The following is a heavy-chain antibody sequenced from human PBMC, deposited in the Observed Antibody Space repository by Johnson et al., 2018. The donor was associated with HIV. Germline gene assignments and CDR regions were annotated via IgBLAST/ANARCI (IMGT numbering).Heavy chain of an antibody. CDR2: IKQDGNEK. CDR1: GFSFSSYW. J-gene: IGHJ3*02. Sequence: VQLVESGGGVVQPGRSLRLSCAASGFSFSSYWMSWVRQAPGKGLQWVANIKQDGNEKYYVDSVKGRFSISRDNAKNSLHLQMNSRRAEDTAVYYCAREGWNSSSWYRMSAFDIWGQGTMVTVSS. D-gene: IGHD6-13*01. CDR3: AREGWNSSSWYRMSAFDI. V-gene: IGHV3-7*05.